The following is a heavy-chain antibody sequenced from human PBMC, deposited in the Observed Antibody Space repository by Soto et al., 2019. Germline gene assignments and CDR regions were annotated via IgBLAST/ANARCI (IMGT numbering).Heavy chain of an antibody. V-gene: IGHV1-69*02. CDR1: GGTFSSYT. D-gene: IGHD5-18*01. CDR2: IIPILGIA. Sequence: QVQLVQSGAEVKKPGSSVKVSCKASGGTFSSYTISWVRQAPGQGLEWMGRIIPILGIANYAQKFQGRVTITADKSTSTAYMALSSLRSEVTAVYYCARLVATADFDSWGQGTLVTVSS. J-gene: IGHJ4*02. CDR3: ARLVATADFDS.